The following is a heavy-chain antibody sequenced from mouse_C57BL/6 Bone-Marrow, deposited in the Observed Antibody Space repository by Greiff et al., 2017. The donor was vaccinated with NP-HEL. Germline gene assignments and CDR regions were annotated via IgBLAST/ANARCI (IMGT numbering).Heavy chain of an antibody. Sequence: QVQLKQPGAELVKPGASVKLSCKASGYTFTSYWMQWVKQRPGQGLEWIGEIDPSDSYTNYNQKFKGKATLTVDTSSSTAYMQLSSLTSEDSAVYYCARWLWDYWGQGTTLTVSS. CDR1: GYTFTSYW. CDR2: IDPSDSYT. D-gene: IGHD2-2*01. CDR3: ARWLWDY. V-gene: IGHV1-50*01. J-gene: IGHJ2*01.